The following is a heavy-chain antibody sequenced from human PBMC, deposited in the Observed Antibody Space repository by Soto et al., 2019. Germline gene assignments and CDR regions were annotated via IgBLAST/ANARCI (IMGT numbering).Heavy chain of an antibody. CDR3: ARADTYYYDSSGYGSFDY. Sequence: ASVKVSCKASGYTFTGYYMHWVRQAPGQGLEWMGWINPNSGGTNYAQKFQGWVTMTRDTSISTAYMELSRLRSDDTAVYYCARADTYYYDSSGYGSFDYWGQGTLVTVDS. V-gene: IGHV1-2*04. D-gene: IGHD3-22*01. CDR2: INPNSGGT. CDR1: GYTFTGYY. J-gene: IGHJ4*02.